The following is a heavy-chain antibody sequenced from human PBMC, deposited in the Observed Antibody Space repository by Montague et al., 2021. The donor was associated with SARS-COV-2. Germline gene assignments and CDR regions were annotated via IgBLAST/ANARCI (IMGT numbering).Heavy chain of an antibody. CDR2: INHSGST. J-gene: IGHJ6*02. Sequence: SETLSLICAVYGGSISGYYWSWIRQPPGKGLEWIGDINHSGSTNYNPSLKSRVTISVDTSKNQFSLKLSSVTAADTALYYCARSVPVTTFYYYYGMDVWGQGTTVTVSS. D-gene: IGHD3-10*02. CDR1: GGSISGYY. CDR3: ARSVPVTTFYYYYGMDV. V-gene: IGHV4-34*01.